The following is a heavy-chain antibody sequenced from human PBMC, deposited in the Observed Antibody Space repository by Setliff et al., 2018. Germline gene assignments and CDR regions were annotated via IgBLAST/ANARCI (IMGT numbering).Heavy chain of an antibody. D-gene: IGHD3-9*01. Sequence: GVLRLSCAASGFTFSSYAMSWVRQAPGKGLEWVSAISGSGGSTYYADSVKGRFTISRDNAKNSLYLQMNSLRAEDTALYYCARVDDILTGVNYYYGMDVWGQGTTVTVSS. CDR2: ISGSGGST. CDR3: ARVDDILTGVNYYYGMDV. CDR1: GFTFSSYA. V-gene: IGHV3-23*01. J-gene: IGHJ6*02.